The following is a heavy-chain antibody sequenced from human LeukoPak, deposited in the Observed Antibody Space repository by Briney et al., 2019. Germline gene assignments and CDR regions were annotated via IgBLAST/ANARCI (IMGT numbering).Heavy chain of an antibody. CDR2: MSYDGKKI. V-gene: IGHV3-30*09. D-gene: IGHD3-10*01. CDR1: GFTFSSYA. Sequence: GGSLRLSCAASGFTFSSYAMSWVRQAPGKGLEWVADMSYDGKKINYADSVKGRFAISRDNSKNTLYLQMNSLRPGDTAIYYCVTDITMVRGGSWGQGTLVTVSS. J-gene: IGHJ4*02. CDR3: VTDITMVRGGS.